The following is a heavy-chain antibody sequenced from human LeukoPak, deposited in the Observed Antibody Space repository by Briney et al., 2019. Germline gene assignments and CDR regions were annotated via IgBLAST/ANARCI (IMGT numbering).Heavy chain of an antibody. CDR1: GGSVTSSGYY. V-gene: IGHV4-61*08. CDR3: ARDSASTGYMNAFDI. J-gene: IGHJ3*02. CDR2: IYYSGST. D-gene: IGHD3-22*01. Sequence: SETLSLTCTVSGGSVTSSGYYWSWVRQPPGKGLKYIGYIYYSGSTNYNPSLKSRVTISVDTSKNQFSLKLRSVTAADTAVYYCARDSASTGYMNAFDIWGQGTMVTVSS.